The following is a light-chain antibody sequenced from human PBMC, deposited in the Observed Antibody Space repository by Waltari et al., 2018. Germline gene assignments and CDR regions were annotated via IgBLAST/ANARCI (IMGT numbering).Light chain of an antibody. Sequence: QSALTQPASVSGSPGQSITISCTGPSSDAGNYDLLTWYQQHPNKAPKLIIYEGNKRPSGVSNRFSGSTSGNTASLTISGLQAEDEADYFCCSYAGSATFAVFSGGTKLTVL. CDR1: SSDAGNYDL. CDR2: EGN. J-gene: IGLJ3*02. V-gene: IGLV2-23*03. CDR3: CSYAGSATFAV.